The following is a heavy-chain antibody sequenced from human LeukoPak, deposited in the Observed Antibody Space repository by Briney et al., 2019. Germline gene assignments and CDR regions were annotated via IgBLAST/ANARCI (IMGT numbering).Heavy chain of an antibody. D-gene: IGHD2-8*01. V-gene: IGHV3-23*01. J-gene: IGHJ3*02. Sequence: GSLRLSCAASGLTSGIYAMSWVRQAPGKGLEWVSAISGSGGSTYYADSVKGRFTISRDNSKNTLYLQMNSLRAEDTAVYYCAKAKYEDAFDIWGQGTMVTVSS. CDR1: GLTSGIYA. CDR2: ISGSGGST. CDR3: AKAKYEDAFDI.